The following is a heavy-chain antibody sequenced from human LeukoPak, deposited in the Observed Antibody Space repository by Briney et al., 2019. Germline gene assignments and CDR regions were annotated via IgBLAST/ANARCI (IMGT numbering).Heavy chain of an antibody. D-gene: IGHD3-3*01. V-gene: IGHV3-23*01. J-gene: IGHJ6*03. CDR2: ISGSGGST. Sequence: GGSLRLSCAASGFTFSSYAMSWIRQAPGKGLEWVSAISGSGGSTYYADSVKGRFTISRDNSKNALYLQMNSLRAEDTAVYYCAKGSDYDFWSGYSYYYYMDVWGKGTTVTVSS. CDR1: GFTFSSYA. CDR3: AKGSDYDFWSGYSYYYYMDV.